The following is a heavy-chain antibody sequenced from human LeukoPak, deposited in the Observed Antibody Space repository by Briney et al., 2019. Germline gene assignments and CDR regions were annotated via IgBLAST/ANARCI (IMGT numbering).Heavy chain of an antibody. Sequence: GGSLRLSCAASGFTFGSYSMNWVRQAPGKGLEWVSSISSSSSYIYYADSVKGRFTISRDNAKNSLYLQMNSLRAEDTAVYYCARHSGPYDTNYYGMDVWGQGTTVTVSS. CDR3: ARHSGPYDTNYYGMDV. V-gene: IGHV3-21*01. CDR2: ISSSSSYI. CDR1: GFTFGSYS. D-gene: IGHD3-22*01. J-gene: IGHJ6*02.